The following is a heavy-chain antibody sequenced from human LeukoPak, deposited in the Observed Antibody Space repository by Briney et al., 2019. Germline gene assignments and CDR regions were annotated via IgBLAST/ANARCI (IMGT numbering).Heavy chain of an antibody. V-gene: IGHV3-30-3*01. CDR2: ISKDGSDK. J-gene: IGHJ4*02. D-gene: IGHD1-7*01. CDR1: GFTFSSYA. CDR3: ARDYWWNYDY. Sequence: GGSLRLSCAASGFTFSSYAMSWVRQAPGKGLEWVAVISKDGSDKYYPGSVRGRFTISRDNSKNTIYLQMDSLRAEDTAIYYCARDYWWNYDYWGQGTLVTVSS.